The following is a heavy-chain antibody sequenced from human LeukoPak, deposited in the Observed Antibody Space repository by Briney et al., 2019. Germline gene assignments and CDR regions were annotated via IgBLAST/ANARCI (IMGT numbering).Heavy chain of an antibody. V-gene: IGHV3-66*01. CDR3: ARAIPTVTAPDY. D-gene: IGHD2-21*02. CDR1: GFTVGSNY. CDR2: IYSGGST. Sequence: PGGPLSPSGEASGFTVGSNYMGWVGQAQGKGREWVSVIYSGGSTYYADSVKGRFTISRDNSKNTLYLQMNSLRAEDTAVYYCARAIPTVTAPDYWGQGTLVTVSS. J-gene: IGHJ4*02.